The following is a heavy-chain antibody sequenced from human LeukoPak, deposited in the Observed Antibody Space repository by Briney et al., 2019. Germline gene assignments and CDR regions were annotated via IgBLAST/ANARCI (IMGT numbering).Heavy chain of an antibody. CDR2: ISSSSSYI. CDR1: GFTFSSYN. Sequence: GGSLRLSCAASGFTFSSYNMNWVRQAPGKGLEWVSSISSSSSYIYYADSVKGRFTISRDNAKDSLYLQMNSLRAEDTAVYYCARASGSYFIDYWGQGTLVTVSS. V-gene: IGHV3-21*01. J-gene: IGHJ4*02. D-gene: IGHD1-26*01. CDR3: ARASGSYFIDY.